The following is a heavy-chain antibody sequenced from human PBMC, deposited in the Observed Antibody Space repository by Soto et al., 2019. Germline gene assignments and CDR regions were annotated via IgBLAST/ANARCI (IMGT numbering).Heavy chain of an antibody. Sequence: PSETLSLSCTVSVGSISGYYWSWIRQPPGKGLEWIGYIYYSGSTNYNPSLKSRVTISVDTSKNQFSLKLSSVTAADTAVYYCARGGNWNYFSGMDVRGQGTTVTISS. D-gene: IGHD1-20*01. CDR3: ARGGNWNYFSGMDV. J-gene: IGHJ6*02. V-gene: IGHV4-59*01. CDR2: IYYSGST. CDR1: VGSISGYY.